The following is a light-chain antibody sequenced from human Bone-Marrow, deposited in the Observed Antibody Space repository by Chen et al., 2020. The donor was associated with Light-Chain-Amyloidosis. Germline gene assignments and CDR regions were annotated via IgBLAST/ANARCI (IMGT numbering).Light chain of an antibody. J-gene: IGKJ1*01. CDR1: QSVSSSY. CDR3: QQCGTSLWT. V-gene: IGKV3-20*01. CDR2: DAS. Sequence: VLTQSPATLSLSPAERATPSCRATQSVSSSYLAWYQQKPGQAPRPLSYDASSRAVGITDRFSGSGSGTDFTLTISRLEPEDFAVYYCQQCGTSLWTFGQGTKVEIK.